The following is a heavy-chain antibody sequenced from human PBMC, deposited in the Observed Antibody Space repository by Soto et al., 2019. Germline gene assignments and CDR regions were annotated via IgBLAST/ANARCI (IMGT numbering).Heavy chain of an antibody. V-gene: IGHV3-21*01. CDR2: ISSSSSYI. D-gene: IGHD1-26*01. CDR1: GFTFSSYS. Sequence: GGSLRLSCAASGFTFSSYSMNWVRQAPGKGLEWVSSISSSSSYIYYADSVKGRFTISRDNAKNSLYLQMNSLRAEDTAVYYCAHMRGAKQTFDYWGQGTLVTVSS. J-gene: IGHJ4*02. CDR3: AHMRGAKQTFDY.